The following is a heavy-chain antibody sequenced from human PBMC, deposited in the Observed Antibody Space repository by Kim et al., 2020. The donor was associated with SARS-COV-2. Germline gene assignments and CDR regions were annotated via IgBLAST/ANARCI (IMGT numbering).Heavy chain of an antibody. CDR2: ISSSSSYI. CDR3: ARSPVLRYFDWSKTGSFDY. V-gene: IGHV3-21*01. Sequence: GGSLRLSCAASGFTFSSYSMNWVRQAPGKGLEWVSSISSSSSYIYYADSVKGRFTISRDNAKNSLYLQMNSLRAEDTAVYYCARSPVLRYFDWSKTGSFDYWGQGTLVTVSS. J-gene: IGHJ4*02. D-gene: IGHD3-9*01. CDR1: GFTFSSYS.